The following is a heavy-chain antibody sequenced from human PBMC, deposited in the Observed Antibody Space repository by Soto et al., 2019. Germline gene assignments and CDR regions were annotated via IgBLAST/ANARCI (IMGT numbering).Heavy chain of an antibody. CDR2: MYNTGST. CDR3: ARDLWGYCGTDCYPLDV. D-gene: IGHD2-21*02. J-gene: IGHJ6*02. V-gene: IGHV4-59*01. CDR1: GCSISGYY. Sequence: TLSLTCTVSGCSISGYYWSWILQPPGKGLEWIGYMYNTGSTVYNPSFKSRVTISVDTSKNQFSLKLNSVTAADTAVYYCARDLWGYCGTDCYPLDVWGQGTTVTVSS.